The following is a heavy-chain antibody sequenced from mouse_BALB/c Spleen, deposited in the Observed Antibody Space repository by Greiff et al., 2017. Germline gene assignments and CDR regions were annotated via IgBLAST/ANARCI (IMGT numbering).Heavy chain of an antibody. CDR2: IDPANGNT. V-gene: IGHV14-3*02. J-gene: IGHJ4*01. CDR1: GFNIKDPY. D-gene: IGHD2-4*01. Sequence: VQLQQSGAELVKPGASVKLSCTASGFNIKDPYMTWVRQRPEQGLEWIGRIDPANGNTKYDPKFQGKATITADTSSNTAYLQLSSLTSEDTAVYYCARGWDYDDYAMDYWGQGTSVTVSS. CDR3: ARGWDYDDYAMDY.